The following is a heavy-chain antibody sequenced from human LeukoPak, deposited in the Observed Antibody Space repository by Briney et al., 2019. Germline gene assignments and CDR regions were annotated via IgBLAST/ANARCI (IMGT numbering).Heavy chain of an antibody. CDR2: INPNSGGT. J-gene: IGHJ4*02. V-gene: IGHV1-2*02. Sequence: ASVKVSCKASGYTFTGYYMHWVRQAPGQGLEWIGWINPNSGGTNYAQKFQGRVTMTRDTSISTAYMELSRLRSDDTAVYYCARDREGYSGYELDYWGQGTLVTVSS. D-gene: IGHD5-12*01. CDR1: GYTFTGYY. CDR3: ARDREGYSGYELDY.